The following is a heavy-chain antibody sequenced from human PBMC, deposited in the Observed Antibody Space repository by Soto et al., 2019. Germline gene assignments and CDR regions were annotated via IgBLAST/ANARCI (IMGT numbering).Heavy chain of an antibody. CDR2: ISAYNGNT. CDR1: GYTFASYG. CDR3: ARHGQYYDSIVPQNFDY. Sequence: ASVKVSCKASGYTFASYGISWVRQAPGQGLEWMGWISAYNGNTNYAQKLQGRVTMTTDTSTSTAYMELRSLRSDDTAVYYCARHGQYYDSIVPQNFDYWGQGTLVTVSS. J-gene: IGHJ4*02. V-gene: IGHV1-18*01. D-gene: IGHD3-22*01.